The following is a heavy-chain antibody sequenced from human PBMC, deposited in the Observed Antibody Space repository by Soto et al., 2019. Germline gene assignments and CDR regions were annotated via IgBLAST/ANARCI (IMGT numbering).Heavy chain of an antibody. CDR1: GDSISTYY. CDR2: LYYGRSA. J-gene: IGHJ4*02. V-gene: IGHV4-59*01. CDR3: ALRSMAVVPEY. Sequence: QVQLQESGPGLVKPSETLSLTCAVSGDSISTYYCMWIRQPPGKGLESIGYLYYGRSANYNPSLMSRVTLSADTATNQCSLRLSSMTAADTAVYYCALRSMAVVPEYWGQGTLVTVSS. D-gene: IGHD3-22*01.